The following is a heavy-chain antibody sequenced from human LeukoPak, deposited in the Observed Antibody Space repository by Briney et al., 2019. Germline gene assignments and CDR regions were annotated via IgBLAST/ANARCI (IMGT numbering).Heavy chain of an antibody. J-gene: IGHJ4*02. CDR2: IYYSGST. D-gene: IGHD3-22*01. Sequence: SETLSLTCTVSGGSISSYYWSWIRQPPGKGLEWIGYIYYSGSTNYNPSLKSRVTISVDTSKNKFSLKLSSVTAADTAVYYCARRGDSSGYYYGTFDYWGQGTLVTVSS. CDR3: ARRGDSSGYYYGTFDY. CDR1: GGSISSYY. V-gene: IGHV4-59*08.